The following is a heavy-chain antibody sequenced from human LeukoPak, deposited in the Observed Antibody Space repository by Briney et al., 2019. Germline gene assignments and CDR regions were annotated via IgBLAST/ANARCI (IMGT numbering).Heavy chain of an antibody. CDR3: ARISYDSSGYYDY. Sequence: GGSLRLSCAASGFTFSSYYIHWVRQAPGKGLVWVSRIDSDGNITTYADSVKGRFTISRDNAKNALYLQMNSLRAEDTAVYYCARISYDSSGYYDYWGQGTLVTVSS. V-gene: IGHV3-74*01. CDR1: GFTFSSYY. CDR2: IDSDGNIT. D-gene: IGHD3-22*01. J-gene: IGHJ4*02.